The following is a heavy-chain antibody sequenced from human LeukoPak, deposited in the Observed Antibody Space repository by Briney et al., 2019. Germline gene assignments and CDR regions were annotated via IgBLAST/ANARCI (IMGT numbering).Heavy chain of an antibody. D-gene: IGHD3-10*01. J-gene: IGHJ5*02. CDR3: ARANYYGSGSYAPWFDP. CDR2: ISSSSSYI. CDR1: GFTFSSYS. V-gene: IGHV3-21*01. Sequence: GGSLRLSCAASGFTFSSYSMNWVRQAPGKGLEWVSSISSSSSYIYYADSVKGRFTISRDNAKNSLYLQMNSLRAEDTAVYYCARANYYGSGSYAPWFDPWGQGTLVTASS.